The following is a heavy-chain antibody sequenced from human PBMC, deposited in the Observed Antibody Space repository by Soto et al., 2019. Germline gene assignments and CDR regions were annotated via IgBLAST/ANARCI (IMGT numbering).Heavy chain of an antibody. V-gene: IGHV4-4*02. Sequence: QVQLQESGPGLVRPSGTLSLTCAVSGGSISSNNWWSWVRQPPGKGLEWIGEIYHSGSTNYNPSLKSRVTMSVVPSKNLFSLTLNSETAADTAFYYCARDQGSHPGDWGQGTLVSVSS. D-gene: IGHD6-13*01. CDR3: ARDQGSHPGD. CDR1: GGSISSNNW. J-gene: IGHJ4*02. CDR2: IYHSGST.